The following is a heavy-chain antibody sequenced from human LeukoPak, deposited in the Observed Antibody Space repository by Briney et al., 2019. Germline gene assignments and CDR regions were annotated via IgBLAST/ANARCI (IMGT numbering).Heavy chain of an antibody. CDR2: IYTSGST. Sequence: PSETLSLTCTVSGGSISSYYWSWIRQPAGKGLEWIGRIYTSGSTNYNPSLKSRVTMSVDTSKNQFSLKLSSVTAADTAVYYCAGDRVVVSTVTTYYYYYGMDVWGQGTTVTVSS. CDR3: AGDRVVVSTVTTYYYYYGMDV. D-gene: IGHD4-11*01. J-gene: IGHJ6*02. V-gene: IGHV4-4*07. CDR1: GGSISSYY.